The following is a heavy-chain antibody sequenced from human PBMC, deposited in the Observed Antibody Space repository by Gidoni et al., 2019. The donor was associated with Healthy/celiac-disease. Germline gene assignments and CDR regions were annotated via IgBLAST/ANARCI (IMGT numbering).Heavy chain of an antibody. J-gene: IGHJ6*02. D-gene: IGHD1-26*01. CDR2: IRGSGGST. Sequence: EVQLLESGGGLVQPGGSLRLSCAASGFTFSSYAMSWVRQAPGKGLEWGSAIRGSGGSTYYADSVKGRFTISRDNSKNTLYLQMNSLRAEDTAVYYCAKGEVNYYYGMDVWGQGTTVTVSS. V-gene: IGHV3-23*01. CDR1: GFTFSSYA. CDR3: AKGEVNYYYGMDV.